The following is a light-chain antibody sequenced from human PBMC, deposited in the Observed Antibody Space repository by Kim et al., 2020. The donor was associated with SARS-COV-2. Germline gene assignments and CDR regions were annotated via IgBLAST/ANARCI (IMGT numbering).Light chain of an antibody. J-gene: IGLJ2*01. CDR1: TSNIGTNY. CDR2: RNN. V-gene: IGLV1-47*01. Sequence: RVTISCSGSTSNIGTNYVYWYQQDPGTAPKLLIYRNNQRPSGVPERFSGSRSGTSASLAISGLRPEDEADYYCAAWDDSLSGREVFGGGTQLTVL. CDR3: AAWDDSLSGREV.